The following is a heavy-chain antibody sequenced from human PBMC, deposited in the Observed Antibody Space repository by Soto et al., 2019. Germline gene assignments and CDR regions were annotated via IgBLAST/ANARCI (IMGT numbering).Heavy chain of an antibody. D-gene: IGHD5-18*01. CDR1: GGSINSGGYC. V-gene: IGHV4-31*03. CDR2: ISYGGST. CDR3: SRGILV. Sequence: QVQLQESGPGLVKPSQILSLTCTVSGGSINSGGYCWSWIRQHPGKGLDWIGCISYGGSTSYNPSLKSRVTISVDTSKNPFSLKLTSVTAADTAVYYCSRGILVWGQGALITVS. J-gene: IGHJ4*02.